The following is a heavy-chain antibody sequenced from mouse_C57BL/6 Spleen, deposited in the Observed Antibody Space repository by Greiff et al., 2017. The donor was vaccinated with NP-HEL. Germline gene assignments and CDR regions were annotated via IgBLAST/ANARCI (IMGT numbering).Heavy chain of an antibody. V-gene: IGHV1-78*01. D-gene: IGHD1-1*01. Sequence: VQLQQSDAELVKPGASVKISCKVSGYTFTDHTIHWMKQRPEQGLEWIGYIYPRDGSAKYNEKFKGKATLTADKSSSTAYMQLNSLTSEDSAVYFCARKGFYYYGSSRYWYFDVWGTGTTVTVSS. CDR3: ARKGFYYYGSSRYWYFDV. CDR1: GYTFTDHT. CDR2: IYPRDGSA. J-gene: IGHJ1*03.